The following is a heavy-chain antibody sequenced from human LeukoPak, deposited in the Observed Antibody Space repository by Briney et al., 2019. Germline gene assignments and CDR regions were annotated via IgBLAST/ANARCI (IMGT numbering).Heavy chain of an antibody. CDR2: ISYDGSNK. V-gene: IGHV3-30-3*01. CDR3: AREEGIAVAGRGFDY. Sequence: PGKSLRLSCAASGFTFSSYAMHWVRQAPGKGLGWVPVISYDGSNKYYADSVKGRFTISRDNSKNTLYLQMNSLRAEDTAVYYCAREEGIAVAGRGFDYWGQGTLVTVSS. D-gene: IGHD6-19*01. J-gene: IGHJ4*02. CDR1: GFTFSSYA.